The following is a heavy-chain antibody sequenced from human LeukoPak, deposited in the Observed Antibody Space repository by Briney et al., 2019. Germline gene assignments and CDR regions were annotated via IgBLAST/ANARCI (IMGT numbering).Heavy chain of an antibody. CDR1: GFTFDDYG. CDR2: IIWSGGNT. V-gene: IGHV3-20*04. J-gene: IGHJ4*02. D-gene: IGHD3-10*01. CDR3: ARDDYGSGSWSDY. Sequence: PGGSLRLSCAASGFTFDDYGMSWVRQAPGKGLEWVSGIIWSGGNTGYADSVKGRFTISRDNAKNSLYLQMNSLRAEDTALYYCARDDYGSGSWSDYWGQGTLVTVSS.